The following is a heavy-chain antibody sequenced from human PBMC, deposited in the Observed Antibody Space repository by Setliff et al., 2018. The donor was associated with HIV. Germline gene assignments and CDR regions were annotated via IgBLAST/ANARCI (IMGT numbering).Heavy chain of an antibody. CDR3: ARGWEGGMDY. Sequence: ASVKVSCKASGYAFTSHLIQWVRQAPGKGPEWMGVINPSGGSASYAEKFKGRATLTRDTSTTTVFLQLSRLRSEDTAVYYCARGWEGGMDYWGQGTLVTVSS. V-gene: IGHV1-46*01. CDR1: GYAFTSHL. CDR2: INPSGGSA. D-gene: IGHD1-26*01. J-gene: IGHJ4*02.